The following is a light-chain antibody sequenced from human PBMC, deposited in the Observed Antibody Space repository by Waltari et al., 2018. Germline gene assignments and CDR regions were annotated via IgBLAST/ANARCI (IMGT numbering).Light chain of an antibody. J-gene: IGLJ2*01. CDR3: CSYAGSRIVV. V-gene: IGLV2-23*02. Sequence: QSALPQPDSLSGSHGQSLTISCTGTCSDVGNYNLGSLYQHHPGKVPKLMIYEVTKRPSGISNRFSGSKSGNTASLTISGLQAEDEGDYYCCSYAGSRIVVFGGGTKMTVL. CDR1: CSDVGNYNL. CDR2: EVT.